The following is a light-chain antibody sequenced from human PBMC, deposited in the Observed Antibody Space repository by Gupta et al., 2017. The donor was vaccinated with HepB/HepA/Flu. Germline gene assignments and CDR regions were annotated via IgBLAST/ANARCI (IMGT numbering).Light chain of an antibody. Sequence: EIVMTQSPATLSVSPGERATLSCRASQSVRSNLAWYQQKPGQAPRLLIYGASTSDTGIPARFSGSGCGKELTLRISSRQSEDFTGYYCQLDNNWPLRTFGQGTKVEIK. CDR1: QSVRSN. V-gene: IGKV3-15*01. J-gene: IGKJ1*01. CDR3: QLDNNWPLRT. CDR2: GAS.